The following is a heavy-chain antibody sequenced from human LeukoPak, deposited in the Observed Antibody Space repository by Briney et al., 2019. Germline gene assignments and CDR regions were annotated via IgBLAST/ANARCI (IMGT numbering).Heavy chain of an antibody. J-gene: IGHJ4*02. Sequence: PGGSLRLSCAASGFTVSSNYMSWVRQAPGKGLEWVSVIYGGGSTYYADSVKGRFTISRDNSKNTLYLQMNSLRAEDTAVYYCATNVYYYDSSGYFDYWGQGTLVTVSS. V-gene: IGHV3-53*01. D-gene: IGHD3-22*01. CDR1: GFTVSSNY. CDR2: IYGGGST. CDR3: ATNVYYYDSSGYFDY.